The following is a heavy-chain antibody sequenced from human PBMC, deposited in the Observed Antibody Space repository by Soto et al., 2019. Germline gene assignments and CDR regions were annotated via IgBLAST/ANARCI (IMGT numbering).Heavy chain of an antibody. J-gene: IGHJ4*02. D-gene: IGHD3-10*01. V-gene: IGHV4-59*01. CDR3: ARERAVRGNSYFDY. CDR1: GGSISSYY. CDR2: IYYSGST. Sequence: SETLSLTCTVSGGSISSYYWSWIRQPPGKGQEWIGYIYYSGSTNYNPSLKSRVTISVDTSKNQFSLKLSSVTAADTAVYYCARERAVRGNSYFDYWGQGTLVTVSS.